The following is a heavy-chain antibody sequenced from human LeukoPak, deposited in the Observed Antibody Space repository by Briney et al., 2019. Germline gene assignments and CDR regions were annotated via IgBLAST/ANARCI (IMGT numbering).Heavy chain of an antibody. CDR1: GYSFTSSW. V-gene: IGHV5-51*01. Sequence: LGESLKISCKGSGYSFTSSWIGWVRQMPGKGLEWMGIIYPGDSDTRYSPSFQGQVTISADKSISTAYLQWSSLKAADTAMYYCARQRSSRDRFDYWGQGTLVTVSS. J-gene: IGHJ4*02. CDR2: IYPGDSDT. D-gene: IGHD3-10*01. CDR3: ARQRSSRDRFDY.